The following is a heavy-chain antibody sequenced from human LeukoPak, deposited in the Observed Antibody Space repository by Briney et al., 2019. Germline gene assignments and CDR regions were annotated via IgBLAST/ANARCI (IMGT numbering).Heavy chain of an antibody. CDR3: AREVVAAHDAFDI. CDR2: IYTSGST. Sequence: PSETLSPTCTVSGGSISSYYWSWIRQPAGKGPEWIGRIYTSGSTNYNPSLKSRVTMSVDTSKNQFSLKLSSVTAADTAVYYCAREVVAAHDAFDIWGQGTMVTVSS. CDR1: GGSISSYY. V-gene: IGHV4-4*07. D-gene: IGHD2-15*01. J-gene: IGHJ3*02.